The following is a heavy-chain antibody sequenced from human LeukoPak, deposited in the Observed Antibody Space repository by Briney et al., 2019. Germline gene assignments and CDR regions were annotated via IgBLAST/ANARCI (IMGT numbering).Heavy chain of an antibody. CDR3: ARCGNDVRSGLRYYYYGMDV. V-gene: IGHV3-48*03. J-gene: IGHJ6*02. Sequence: PGGSLRLSCAASGFTFSSYEMNWVRQAPGKGLEWVSYMNSRGTTIYYADSVKGRLTIFRDNARNSLYLQMNSLSAEDTAVYYCARCGNDVRSGLRYYYYGMDVWGQGTTVTVSS. CDR1: GFTFSSYE. CDR2: MNSRGTTI. D-gene: IGHD1-1*01.